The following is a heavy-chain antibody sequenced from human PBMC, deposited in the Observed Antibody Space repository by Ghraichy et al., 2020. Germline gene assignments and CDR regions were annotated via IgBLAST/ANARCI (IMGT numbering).Heavy chain of an antibody. V-gene: IGHV3-7*01. D-gene: IGHD2/OR15-2a*01. CDR2: IKRDGSEK. Sequence: GGSLNLSCAASGFTFSSYWMSWVRQAPGKGLEWVANIKRDGSEKYYVDSVKGRFTVSRDNAKNSLYLQINSLRAEDTAVYYCARDHKSMGGLIWGQGTMVTVSS. CDR1: GFTFSSYW. CDR3: ARDHKSMGGLI. J-gene: IGHJ3*02.